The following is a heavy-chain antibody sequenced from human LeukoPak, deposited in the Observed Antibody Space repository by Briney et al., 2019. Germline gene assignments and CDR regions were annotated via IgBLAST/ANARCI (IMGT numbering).Heavy chain of an antibody. V-gene: IGHV4-59*01. CDR1: GGSISSYY. J-gene: IGHJ4*02. CDR2: IYYSGST. CDR3: ARDGYSYGLDY. D-gene: IGHD5-18*01. Sequence: TSETLSLTCTVSGGSISSYYWSWIRQPPGKGLVWIGYIYYSGSTNYNPSLKSRVTISVDTSKNQFSLKLSSVTAADTAVYYCARDGYSYGLDYWGQGTLVTVSS.